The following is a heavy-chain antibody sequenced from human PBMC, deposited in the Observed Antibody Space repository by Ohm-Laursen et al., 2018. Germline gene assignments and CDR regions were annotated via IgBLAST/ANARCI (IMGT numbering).Heavy chain of an antibody. CDR1: GFTFSSYW. Sequence: GSLRLSCAASGFTFSSYWMTWVRQAPGKGLEWVSSISSLGRYIYYADSVKGRFTISRDNAKNSLYLQMNSLRIEDTALYYCAKGIPYYFDSWGQGTLVTVSS. V-gene: IGHV3-21*04. D-gene: IGHD2-2*02. J-gene: IGHJ4*02. CDR3: AKGIPYYFDS. CDR2: ISSLGRYI.